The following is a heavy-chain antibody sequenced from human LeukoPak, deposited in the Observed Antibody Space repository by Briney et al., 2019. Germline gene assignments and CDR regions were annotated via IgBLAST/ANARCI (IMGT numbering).Heavy chain of an antibody. CDR3: AKDGSLSGSYSRGEDAFDI. J-gene: IGHJ3*02. CDR1: GFTFSSYG. CDR2: IRYDGSNK. Sequence: GGSLRLSCAASGFTFSSYGMHWVRQAPGKGLEWVAFIRYDGSNKYYADSVKGRFTISRDNSKNTLYLQMNSLRAEDTAVYYCAKDGSLSGSYSRGEDAFDIWGQGTMVTVSS. D-gene: IGHD1-26*01. V-gene: IGHV3-30*02.